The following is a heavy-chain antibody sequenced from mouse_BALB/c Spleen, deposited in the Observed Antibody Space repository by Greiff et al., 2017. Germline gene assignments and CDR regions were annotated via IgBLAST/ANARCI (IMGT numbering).Heavy chain of an antibody. CDR2: INSNGGST. J-gene: IGHJ4*01. D-gene: IGHD2-4*01. CDR3: ARDIYYDYDGDYYAMDY. Sequence: EVKVVESGGGLVQPGGSLKLSCAASGFTFSSYGMSWVRQTPDKRLELVATINSNGGSTYYPDSVKGRFTISRDNAKNTLYLQMSSLKSEDTAMYYCARDIYYDYDGDYYAMDYWGQGTSVTVSS. CDR1: GFTFSSYG. V-gene: IGHV5-6-3*01.